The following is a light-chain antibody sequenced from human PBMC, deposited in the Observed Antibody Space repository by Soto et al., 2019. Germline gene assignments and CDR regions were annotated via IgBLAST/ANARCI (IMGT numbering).Light chain of an antibody. CDR3: QQYGRSSRMFT. J-gene: IGKJ2*01. CDR2: GAS. Sequence: ETVLTQSPGTLSLSPGERATLSCRASQSVTSDFLAWYQQKPGQAPRLLIYGASTRAAGVPDRFSGSGSGTDFTLTITRREPEDFAVYYWQQYGRSSRMFTFGQGTKLGV. CDR1: QSVTSDF. V-gene: IGKV3-20*01.